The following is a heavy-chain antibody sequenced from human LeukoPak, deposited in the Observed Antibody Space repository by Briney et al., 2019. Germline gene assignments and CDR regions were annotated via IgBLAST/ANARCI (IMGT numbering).Heavy chain of an antibody. CDR3: ARGYLTPTTRVVITTGYYYYGMDV. CDR1: GFTFSSYA. D-gene: IGHD3-22*01. J-gene: IGHJ6*02. Sequence: PGRSLRLSCAASGFTFSSYAMHWVRQAPGKGLEWVAVISYDGSNKYYADPVKGRFTISRDNSKNTLYLQMNSLRAENTAVYYCARGYLTPTTRVVITTGYYYYGMDVWGQGTTVTVSS. V-gene: IGHV3-30-3*01. CDR2: ISYDGSNK.